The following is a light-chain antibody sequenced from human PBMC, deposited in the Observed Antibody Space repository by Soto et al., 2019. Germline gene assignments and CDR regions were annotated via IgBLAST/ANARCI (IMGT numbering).Light chain of an antibody. V-gene: IGKV1-5*01. Sequence: DIHITQSPSTLSASVGDRVTITCRASQSISTWLAWYQQRPGKAPKLLMYDASSLESGVPSRFSGSGSETEFTLTISILHPDDFATYYCQQYNIFPYTFGQGTKLEIK. CDR1: QSISTW. CDR3: QQYNIFPYT. CDR2: DAS. J-gene: IGKJ2*01.